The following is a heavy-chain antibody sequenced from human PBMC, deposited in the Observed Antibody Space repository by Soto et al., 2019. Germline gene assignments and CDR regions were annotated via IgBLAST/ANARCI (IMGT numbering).Heavy chain of an antibody. CDR3: ARGDSKSPVQDY. CDR2: IWYDGSNK. D-gene: IGHD3-10*01. Sequence: QVQLVASGGGVVQPGRSLRLSCAASGFTFSSYGMHWVRQAPGKGLEWVAVIWYDGSNKYYADSVKGRFTISRDNSKNTLYLQMNSLRAEDTAVYYCARGDSKSPVQDYWGQGTLVTVSS. J-gene: IGHJ4*02. V-gene: IGHV3-33*01. CDR1: GFTFSSYG.